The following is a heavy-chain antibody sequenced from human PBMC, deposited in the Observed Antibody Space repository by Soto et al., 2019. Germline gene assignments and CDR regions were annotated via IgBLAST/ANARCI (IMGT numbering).Heavy chain of an antibody. Sequence: SETLSLTCTVSGGSVSSGSYYWSWIRQPPGKGLEWIGYIYYSGSTNYNPSLKSRVTISVDTSKNQFSLKLSSVTAADTAVYYCARDKAAAGDFDYWGQGTLLTVSS. V-gene: IGHV4-61*01. CDR1: GGSVSSGSYY. D-gene: IGHD6-13*01. CDR2: IYYSGST. J-gene: IGHJ4*02. CDR3: ARDKAAAGDFDY.